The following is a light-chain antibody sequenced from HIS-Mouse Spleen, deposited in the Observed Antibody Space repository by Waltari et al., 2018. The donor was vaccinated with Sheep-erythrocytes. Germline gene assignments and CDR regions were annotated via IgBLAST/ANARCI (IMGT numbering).Light chain of an antibody. V-gene: IGLV2-23*01. CDR3: CSYAGSSTPWV. J-gene: IGLJ3*02. CDR2: EGS. Sequence: LTQPPSVSVSLGQMARITCSGEALPKKYAYWYQQKPGKAPKLMIYEGSKRPSGVSNRFSGSKSGNTASLTISGLQAEDEADYYCCSYAGSSTPWVFGGGTKLTVL. CDR1: ALPKKY.